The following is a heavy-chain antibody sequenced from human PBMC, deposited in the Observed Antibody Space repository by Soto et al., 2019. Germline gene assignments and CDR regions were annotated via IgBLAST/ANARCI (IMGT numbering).Heavy chain of an antibody. Sequence: SETLSLTCAVYGGSFSGYYWSWIRQPPGKGLEWIGEINHSGSTNYNPSLKSRVTISVDTSKNQFSLKLSSVTAADTAVYYCATGVLYYWSYGMDVWGQGTTVPVSS. CDR3: ATGVLYYWSYGMDV. J-gene: IGHJ6*02. CDR2: INHSGST. CDR1: GGSFSGYY. V-gene: IGHV4-34*01. D-gene: IGHD2-15*01.